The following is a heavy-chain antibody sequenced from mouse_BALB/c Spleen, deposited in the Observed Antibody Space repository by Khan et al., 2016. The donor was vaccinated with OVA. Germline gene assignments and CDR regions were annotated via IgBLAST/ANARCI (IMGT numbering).Heavy chain of an antibody. CDR3: ARGYCGNYEFVY. V-gene: IGHV1S132*01. J-gene: IGHJ3*01. Sequence: QVQLQQSGAELVRPGASVKLSCKTSGYTFTSYWIQWVKQRPGQGLGWIGQIFPGTGTTYYNENFKDKATLTVDTSSRTAYMQLSSLTSEDSALYYCARGYCGNYEFVYWGQGTLVTVSP. D-gene: IGHD1-1*02. CDR2: IFPGTGTT. CDR1: GYTFTSYW.